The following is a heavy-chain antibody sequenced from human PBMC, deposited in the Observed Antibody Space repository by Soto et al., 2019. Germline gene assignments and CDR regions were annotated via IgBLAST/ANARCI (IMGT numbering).Heavy chain of an antibody. V-gene: IGHV1-69*13. J-gene: IGHJ6*02. CDR2: IIPIFGTA. CDR3: ARAYADSSSWYDYYYGMDV. Sequence: SVKVSCKASGGTFSSYAISWVRQAPGQGLEWMGGIIPIFGTANYAQKFQGRVTITADESTSTAYMELSSLRSEDTAVYYCARAYADSSSWYDYYYGMDVWGQGTTVTVSS. D-gene: IGHD6-13*01. CDR1: GGTFSSYA.